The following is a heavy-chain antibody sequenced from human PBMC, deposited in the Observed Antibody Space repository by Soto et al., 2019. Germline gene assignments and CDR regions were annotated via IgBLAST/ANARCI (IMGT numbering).Heavy chain of an antibody. CDR3: AKDMIGITGTTGGFDY. Sequence: GSLRLSCAASGFTFSSYAMSWVRQAPGKGLEWVSAISGSGGSTYYADSVKGRFTISRDNSKNTLYLQMNSLRAEDTAVYYCAKDMIGITGTTGGFDYWGQGTLVTVSS. J-gene: IGHJ4*02. CDR2: ISGSGGST. CDR1: GFTFSSYA. V-gene: IGHV3-23*01. D-gene: IGHD1-7*01.